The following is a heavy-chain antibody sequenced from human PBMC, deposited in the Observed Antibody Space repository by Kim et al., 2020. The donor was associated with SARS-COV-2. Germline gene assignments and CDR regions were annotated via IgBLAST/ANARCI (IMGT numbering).Heavy chain of an antibody. J-gene: IGHJ1*01. CDR3: VRRESDF. D-gene: IGHD3-3*01. V-gene: IGHV5-51*01. CDR1: GYTFINYY. Sequence: GEYLKISCKASGYTFINYYIAWVRQRPGKGLEWMGLIFPGDSGTRYGPSFRGQVTFSVDKSINTAFLAWSSLSAADRAMYFCVRRESDFWGQGTQVPVSS. CDR2: IFPGDSGT.